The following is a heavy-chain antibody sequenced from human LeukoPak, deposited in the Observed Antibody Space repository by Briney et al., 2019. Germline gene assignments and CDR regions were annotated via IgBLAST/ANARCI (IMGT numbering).Heavy chain of an antibody. CDR1: GLNFDDSA. J-gene: IGHJ4*02. CDR3: AKETGKFDY. V-gene: IGHV3-43*02. Sequence: GGSLRLSCVASGLNFDDSAMHWVRQAPGKGLEWVSLISADGGSTFSADSVKGRFSISRDNSKNSLYLQMNSLRSEDTAMYYCAKETGKFDYWGQGTLVAVSS. CDR2: ISADGGST.